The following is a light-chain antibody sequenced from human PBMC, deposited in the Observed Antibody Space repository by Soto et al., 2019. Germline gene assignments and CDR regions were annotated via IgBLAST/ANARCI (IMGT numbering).Light chain of an antibody. CDR1: QRIGSD. V-gene: IGKV3-15*01. CDR3: QQCNKWPYT. Sequence: EIVMTQSPATLSVSPGGRATLSCRASQRIGSDLAWYQQKPGQAPRLLIYRASSRVTGIPDRFSGSGSGTDFTLTISSLQSEDFAVYYCQQCNKWPYTFCQGTKLEIK. J-gene: IGKJ2*01. CDR2: RAS.